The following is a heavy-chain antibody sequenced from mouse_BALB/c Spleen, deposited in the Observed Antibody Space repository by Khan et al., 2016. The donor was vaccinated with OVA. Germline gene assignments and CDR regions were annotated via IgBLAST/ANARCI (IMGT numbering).Heavy chain of an antibody. V-gene: IGHV1-5*01. D-gene: IGHD1-3*01. CDR1: GYSFTSYW. J-gene: IGHJ3*01. Sequence: EVELVESGTVLARPGASVKMSCKASGYSFTSYWMYWIKQRPGQGLEWIGGIYPGNSDTSYNQKFKGKAKLTAGTSASTAYMEFISLTNEDSAVYYCTRGGYSSFAYWGQGTLVTVSA. CDR3: TRGGYSSFAY. CDR2: IYPGNSDT.